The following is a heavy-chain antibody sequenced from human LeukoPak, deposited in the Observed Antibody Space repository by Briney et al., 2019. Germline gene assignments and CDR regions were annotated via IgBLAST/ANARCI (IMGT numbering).Heavy chain of an antibody. Sequence: QPGGSLRLSCAASGFTFSSYEMNWVRQAPGKGLEWVSYISSSGSTIYYADSVKGRFTISRDNAKNSLYLQMNSLRAEDTAVLFHGVRLQQLVQSFDYWGQGTLVTVSS. D-gene: IGHD6-13*01. V-gene: IGHV3-48*03. CDR2: ISSSGSTI. J-gene: IGHJ4*02. CDR3: GVRLQQLVQSFDY. CDR1: GFTFSSYE.